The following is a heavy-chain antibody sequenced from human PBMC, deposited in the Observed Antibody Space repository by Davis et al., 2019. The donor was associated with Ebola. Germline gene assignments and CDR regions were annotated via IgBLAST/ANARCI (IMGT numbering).Heavy chain of an antibody. J-gene: IGHJ3*02. Sequence: GESLKISCAASGFTFSSYAMSWVRQAPGKGLEWVSAISGSGGSTYYADSVKGRFTISRDNSKNTLYLQMNSLRAEDTAVYYCANLLGYCSSTSCRPHGAFDIWGQGTMVTVSS. D-gene: IGHD2-2*01. CDR2: ISGSGGST. CDR1: GFTFSSYA. V-gene: IGHV3-23*01. CDR3: ANLLGYCSSTSCRPHGAFDI.